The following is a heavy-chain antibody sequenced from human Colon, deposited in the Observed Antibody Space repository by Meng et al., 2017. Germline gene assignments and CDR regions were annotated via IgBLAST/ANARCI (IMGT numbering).Heavy chain of an antibody. Sequence: SETLSLTCTVSCYSVNSGYYWGWIRQSPVKALEWIGSIYHSGSTYHNPSLKSRVTISVDTSKNQFALKLSSVTAADPAVYYCARVPGGNQYNYYYYNGMDVWGQGAMVTVSS. D-gene: IGHD4-23*01. V-gene: IGHV4-38-2*02. J-gene: IGHJ6*02. CDR3: ARVPGGNQYNYYYYNGMDV. CDR1: CYSVNSGYY. CDR2: IYHSGST.